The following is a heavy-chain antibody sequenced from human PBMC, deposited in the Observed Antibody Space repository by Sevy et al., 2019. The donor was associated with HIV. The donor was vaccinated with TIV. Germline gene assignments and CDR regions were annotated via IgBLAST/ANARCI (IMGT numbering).Heavy chain of an antibody. Sequence: LTCAASGFTFSSYSMNWARQAPGKGLEWVSYISSSRYTIYYADSVTGRFTISRDNVKNSLYLQMNSLRAEHTAVYYCARGPRWYYFDYWGQGTLVTVSS. V-gene: IGHV3-48*01. CDR1: GFTFSSYS. D-gene: IGHD2-15*01. J-gene: IGHJ4*02. CDR3: ARGPRWYYFDY. CDR2: ISSSRYTI.